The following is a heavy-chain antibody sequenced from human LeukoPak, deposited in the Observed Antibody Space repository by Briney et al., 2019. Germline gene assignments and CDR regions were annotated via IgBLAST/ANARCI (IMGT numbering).Heavy chain of an antibody. D-gene: IGHD3-10*01. J-gene: IGHJ3*02. Sequence: GGSLRLSCAASGFTFSSYDMHWVRQATGKGLEWVSAIGTAGDTYYPGSVKGRFTISRENAKNSLYLQMNSLRAGDTAVYYCARGAWFGEYGGAFDIWGQGTMVAVSS. CDR3: ARGAWFGEYGGAFDI. V-gene: IGHV3-13*01. CDR2: IGTAGDT. CDR1: GFTFSSYD.